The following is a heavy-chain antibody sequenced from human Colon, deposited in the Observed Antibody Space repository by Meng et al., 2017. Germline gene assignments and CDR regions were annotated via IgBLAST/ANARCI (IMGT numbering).Heavy chain of an antibody. Sequence: QVQLLESGQGLVQPSVTLCLTCAASGVSVTSYWFWCGLRPPRGKEVWGISKIHYTGAINYTPSVMSRVTISVDESKNSLSLRLTSVTAADTAVYYCARTSDVYGIDYWGQGTLVTVSS. V-gene: IGHV4-4*02. CDR1: GVSVTSYWF. D-gene: IGHD4-17*01. CDR3: ARTSDVYGIDY. CDR2: IHYTGAI. J-gene: IGHJ4*02.